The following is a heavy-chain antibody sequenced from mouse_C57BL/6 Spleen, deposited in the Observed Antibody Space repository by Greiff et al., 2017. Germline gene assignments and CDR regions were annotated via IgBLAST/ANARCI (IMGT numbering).Heavy chain of an antibody. CDR2: IYPGDGDT. CDR3: AREFTTVADFDY. D-gene: IGHD1-1*01. J-gene: IGHJ2*01. V-gene: IGHV1-80*01. Sequence: QVQLQQSGAELVKPGASVKISCKASGYAFSSYWMNWVKQRPGKGLEWIGQIYPGDGDTNYNGKFKGKATLTADKSSSTAYMQLSSLTSEDSAVYFCAREFTTVADFDYWGQGTTLTVSS. CDR1: GYAFSSYW.